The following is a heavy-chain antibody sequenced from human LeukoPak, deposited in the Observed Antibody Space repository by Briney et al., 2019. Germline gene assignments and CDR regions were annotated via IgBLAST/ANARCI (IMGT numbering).Heavy chain of an antibody. D-gene: IGHD3-10*01. J-gene: IGHJ4*02. CDR1: RGSTSSSNW. CDR2: ISHNGNT. CDR3: ARGGLNFGGD. Sequence: PSETLSLTCAVFRGSTSSSNWWSWVRQAPGKGLEWIGEISHNGNTNYNPSLKSRLTISVDKSKNQFSLKLSSVTAADTAVYYCARGGLNFGGDWGQGVLVTVSS. V-gene: IGHV4/OR15-8*02.